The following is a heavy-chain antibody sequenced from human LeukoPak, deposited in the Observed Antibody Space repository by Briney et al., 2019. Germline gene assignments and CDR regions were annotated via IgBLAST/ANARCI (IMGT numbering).Heavy chain of an antibody. J-gene: IGHJ5*02. CDR3: AREGYCSSTSCPLDP. CDR2: INPNSGGT. D-gene: IGHD2-2*01. CDR1: GYSFTGYY. Sequence: ASVKVSCKASGYSFTGYYIHWVRQAPGQGLEWMGWINPNSGGTNYAQKFQGWVTMTRDTSISTAYMELSRLRSDDTAVYYCAREGYCSSTSCPLDPWGQGTLVTVSS. V-gene: IGHV1-2*04.